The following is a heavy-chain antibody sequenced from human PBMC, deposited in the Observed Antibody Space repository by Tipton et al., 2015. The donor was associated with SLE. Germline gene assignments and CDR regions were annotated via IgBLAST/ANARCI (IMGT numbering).Heavy chain of an antibody. V-gene: IGHV3-9*01. D-gene: IGHD1-1*01. CDR2: ISWNSDNI. J-gene: IGHJ4*02. CDR3: ARDVTGSTDD. Sequence: SLRLSCAASGFTFDHHAMHWVRQVPGKGLEWVSGISWNSDNIGYADSVKGRFTISRDNRKNSLYLQMNRLRAEDTAVYYCARDVTGSTDDSGQASPV. CDR1: GFTFDHHA.